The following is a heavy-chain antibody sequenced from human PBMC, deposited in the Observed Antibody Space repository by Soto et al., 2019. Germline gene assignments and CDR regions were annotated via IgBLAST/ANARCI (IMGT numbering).Heavy chain of an antibody. CDR3: AKSIAARPFDWFDP. V-gene: IGHV3-30*18. D-gene: IGHD6-6*01. J-gene: IGHJ5*02. CDR1: GFTFSSYG. CDR2: ISYDGSNK. Sequence: QVQLVESGGGVVQPGRSLRLSCAASGFTFSSYGMHWVRQAPGKGLEWVAVISYDGSNKYYADSVKGRFTISRDNSKNPLYLQMNSLRAEDTAVYYCAKSIAARPFDWFDPWGQGTLVTVSS.